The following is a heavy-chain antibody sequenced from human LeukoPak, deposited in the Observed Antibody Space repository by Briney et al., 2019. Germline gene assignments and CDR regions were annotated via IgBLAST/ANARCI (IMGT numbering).Heavy chain of an antibody. CDR3: ARDHRGRYCSCTSCFLA. V-gene: IGHV3-21*01. J-gene: IGHJ5*02. CDR1: GFTFSSYS. D-gene: IGHD2-2*01. CDR2: ISSSSSYI. Sequence: HPGGSLRLSCAASGFTFSSYSMNWVRQAPGKGLEWVSSISSSSSYIYYADSVKGRFTISRDNAKNSLYLQMNSLRAEDTAVYYCARDHRGRYCSCTSCFLAWGQGTLVTVSS.